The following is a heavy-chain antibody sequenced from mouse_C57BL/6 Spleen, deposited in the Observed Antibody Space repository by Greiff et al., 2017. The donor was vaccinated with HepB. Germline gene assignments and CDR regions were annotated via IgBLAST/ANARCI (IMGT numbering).Heavy chain of an antibody. D-gene: IGHD2-5*01. J-gene: IGHJ4*01. CDR1: GFNIKDYY. Sequence: VQLQQSGAELVRPGASVKLSSTASGFNIKDYYMHWVKQRPEQGLEWIGRIDPEDGDTEYAPKFQGKATMTADTSSNTAYLQLSSLTSEDTAVYYGTTRYSNYYAMDYWGQGTSVTVSS. CDR3: TTRYSNYYAMDY. V-gene: IGHV14-1*01. CDR2: IDPEDGDT.